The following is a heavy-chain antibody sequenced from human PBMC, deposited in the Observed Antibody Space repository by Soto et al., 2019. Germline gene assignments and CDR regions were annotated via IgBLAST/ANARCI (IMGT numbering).Heavy chain of an antibody. CDR2: IYWDDDK. CDR1: GFSLSTSGVG. CDR3: AHRKKYYDILTGYQSHFVY. Sequence: SGPTLVNPTQTLTLTCTFSGFSLSTSGVGVGWIRQPPGKALEWLALIYWDDDKRYSPSLKSRLTITKDTSKNQVVLTMTNMDPVDTATYYCAHRKKYYDILTGYQSHFVYWGQGTLVTVSS. V-gene: IGHV2-5*02. D-gene: IGHD3-9*01. J-gene: IGHJ4*02.